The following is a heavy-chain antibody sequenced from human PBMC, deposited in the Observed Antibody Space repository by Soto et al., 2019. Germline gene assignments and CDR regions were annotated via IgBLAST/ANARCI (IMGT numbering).Heavy chain of an antibody. V-gene: IGHV4-39*01. D-gene: IGHD3-10*01. Sequence: ETLSLTCTVSGGSISSSSYYWGWIRQPPGKGLEWIGSTYYSGNTYYNPSLKSRVTISVDTAKNQFSLKLSSVTAADTAVYHCARQYYFGSGSYYNRPCDFWGQGTLVIVS. CDR1: GGSISSSSYY. CDR2: TYYSGNT. J-gene: IGHJ4*02. CDR3: ARQYYFGSGSYYNRPCDF.